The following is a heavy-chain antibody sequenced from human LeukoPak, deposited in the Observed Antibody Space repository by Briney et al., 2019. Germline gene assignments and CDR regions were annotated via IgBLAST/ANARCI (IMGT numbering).Heavy chain of an antibody. D-gene: IGHD4-17*01. CDR2: INPSGGGT. Sequence: ASVKVSCKASGYTFTTYYMQWVRQAPGQGLEWMGIINPSGGGTSYAQKFQGRVTMTRDMSTSTVYMELSSLRSEDTAVYYCARSIDDYGDYVNYFDYWGQGTLVTVSS. CDR1: GYTFTTYY. V-gene: IGHV1-46*01. CDR3: ARSIDDYGDYVNYFDY. J-gene: IGHJ4*02.